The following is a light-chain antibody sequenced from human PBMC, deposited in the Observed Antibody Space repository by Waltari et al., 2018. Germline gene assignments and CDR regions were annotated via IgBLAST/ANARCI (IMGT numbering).Light chain of an antibody. Sequence: QSALTQPVSVSGSPGQSITLSCTGTSNDVGTYKFVSWSQQHPGKAPKVIIFEVNEGPSGVSNRVSGSKSGNTASLTISGLQPEDEADYYCCSYAGSSTWVFGGGTKLTVL. CDR3: CSYAGSSTWV. V-gene: IGLV2-23*02. CDR1: SNDVGTYKF. CDR2: EVN. J-gene: IGLJ3*02.